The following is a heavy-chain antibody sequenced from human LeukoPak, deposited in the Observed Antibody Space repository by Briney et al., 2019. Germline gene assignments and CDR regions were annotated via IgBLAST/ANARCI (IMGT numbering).Heavy chain of an antibody. V-gene: IGHV1-2*02. Sequence: GASVKVSCKASGYTFTGYYMHWVRQASGQGHEWMGWINPNSGGTNYAQKFQGRVTMTRDTSISTAYMELSRLRSDDTAVYYCARNQGHSSSFDYWGQGTLVTVSS. CDR3: ARNQGHSSSFDY. J-gene: IGHJ4*02. CDR1: GYTFTGYY. D-gene: IGHD6-13*01. CDR2: INPNSGGT.